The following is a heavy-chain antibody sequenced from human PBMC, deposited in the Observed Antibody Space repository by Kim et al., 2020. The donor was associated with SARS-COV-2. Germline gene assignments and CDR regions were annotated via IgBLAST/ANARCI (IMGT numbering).Heavy chain of an antibody. D-gene: IGHD2-2*01. CDR2: INSNGDRT. J-gene: IGHJ6*02. CDR1: GFIFSNFG. CDR3: VKGGCSSTSCYPIAMDV. V-gene: IGHV3-64D*06. Sequence: GGSLRLSXSXSGFIFSNFGMHWVRQAPGKGLEYVSVINSNGDRTYYADSVKGRFTISRDSSKNTLYLQMSSLRPEDTAVYYCVKGGCSSTSCYPIAMDVWGQGTTVTVSS.